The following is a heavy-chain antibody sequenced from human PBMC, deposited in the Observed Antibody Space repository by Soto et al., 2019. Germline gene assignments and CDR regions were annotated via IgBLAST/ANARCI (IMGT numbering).Heavy chain of an antibody. V-gene: IGHV1-3*01. D-gene: IGHD6-19*01. J-gene: IGHJ4*02. Sequence: ASVNVSCKASGYTFTSYAMHWVRQAPGQSLEWMGWINAGNGNTKYSQRFQGGVTITRDTSASTAYMDLSSLRSEDTAVYYCARGIAVPVDPDYWGQGTLVTVSS. CDR3: ARGIAVPVDPDY. CDR2: INAGNGNT. CDR1: GYTFTSYA.